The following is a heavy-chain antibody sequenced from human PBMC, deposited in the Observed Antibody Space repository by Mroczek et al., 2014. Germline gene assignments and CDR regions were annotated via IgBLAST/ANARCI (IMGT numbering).Heavy chain of an antibody. Sequence: QVQLQESGPGLVKPSQTLSLTCTVSGGSISSGGYYWSWIRQHPGKGLEWIGYIYYSGSTYYNPSLKSRVTISVDTSKNQFSLKLSSVTAADTAVYYCARDLYAAVAYSNDPLNYYYYGMDVWGQGTTVTVSS. CDR1: GGSISSGGYY. CDR3: ARDLYAAVAYSNDPLNYYYYGMDV. J-gene: IGHJ6*02. V-gene: IGHV4-31*03. CDR2: IYYSGST. D-gene: IGHD4-11*01.